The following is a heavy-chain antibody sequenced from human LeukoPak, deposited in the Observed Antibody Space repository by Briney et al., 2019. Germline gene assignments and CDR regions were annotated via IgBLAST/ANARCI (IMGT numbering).Heavy chain of an antibody. J-gene: IGHJ6*02. CDR1: GXCFTSYW. Sequence: GESLKISCKGSGXCFTSYWIIWVRQMPGKDLEWMARIDPTDSYTNYSPSFQGHVTISADTSISTAYLQWSSLKASDTAMYYCARGPSGLDVWGQGTPVTVSS. V-gene: IGHV5-10-1*01. CDR3: ARGPSGLDV. CDR2: IDPTDSYT.